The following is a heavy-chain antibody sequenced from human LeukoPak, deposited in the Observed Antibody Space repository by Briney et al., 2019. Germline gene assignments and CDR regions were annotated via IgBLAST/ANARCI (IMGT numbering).Heavy chain of an antibody. CDR2: ISYDGSNK. D-gene: IGHD3-10*01. CDR3: ASLYGSGSYYPFDY. V-gene: IGHV3-30*04. CDR1: GFTFSSYA. Sequence: PGGSLRLSCAASGFTFSSYAMHWVRQAPGKGLEWVAVISYDGSNKYYTDSVKGRFTISRDNSKNTLYLQMNSLRAEDTAVYYCASLYGSGSYYPFDYWGQGTLVTVSS. J-gene: IGHJ4*02.